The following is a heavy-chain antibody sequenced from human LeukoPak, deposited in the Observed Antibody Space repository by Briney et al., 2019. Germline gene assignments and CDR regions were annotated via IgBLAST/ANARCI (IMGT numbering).Heavy chain of an antibody. Sequence: PSETLSLTCTVSGGSISTGGHYWSWIRQHPEKGLERIGYIYHSGSTYYSPSLKSRLTISVDTSKDQFSLKLSSVTAADTAVYYCARVVGYCSGGSCYYFDYWGQGTLVTVSS. CDR1: GGSISTGGHY. CDR2: IYHSGST. CDR3: ARVVGYCSGGSCYYFDY. J-gene: IGHJ4*02. V-gene: IGHV4-31*03. D-gene: IGHD2-15*01.